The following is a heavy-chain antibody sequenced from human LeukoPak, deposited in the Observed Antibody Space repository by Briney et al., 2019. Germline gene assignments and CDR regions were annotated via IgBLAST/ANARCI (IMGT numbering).Heavy chain of an antibody. CDR3: ARKPYYYDSSGYYSDY. CDR2: IYYSGST. J-gene: IGHJ4*02. V-gene: IGHV4-61*08. D-gene: IGHD3-22*01. CDR1: GGSISSGGYS. Sequence: PSQTLSLTCAVSGGSISSGGYSWSWIRQPPGKGLEWLGYIYYSGSTNYNPSLKSRVTISVDTSKNQFSLKLSSVTAADTAVYYCARKPYYYDSSGYYSDYWGQGTLVTVSS.